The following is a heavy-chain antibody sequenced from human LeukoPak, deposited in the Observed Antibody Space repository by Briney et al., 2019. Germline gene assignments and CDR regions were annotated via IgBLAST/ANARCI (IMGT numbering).Heavy chain of an antibody. CDR1: GFTFSSYGM. J-gene: IGHJ4*02. D-gene: IGHD2-15*01. V-gene: IGHV4-4*01. CDR3: ARVSREEFGRGYFDY. CDR2: IYYTGST. Sequence: GSLRLSCAASGFTFSSYGMSWVRQAPGKGLGWVATIYYTGSTHYSPSLYSRVAVSLDTSQNQFSLRFNSVTAADTAMYFCARVSREEFGRGYFDYWGQGTLVTVSS.